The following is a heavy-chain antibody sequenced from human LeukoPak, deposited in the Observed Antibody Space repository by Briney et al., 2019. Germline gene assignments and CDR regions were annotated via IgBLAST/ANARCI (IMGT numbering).Heavy chain of an antibody. D-gene: IGHD2-2*01. J-gene: IGHJ6*03. Sequence: QPGGSLRLSCAASGFTFSTYGMHWVRQAPGKGLEWVAFIRYDGSNKYYADSVKGRFTISRDISRDTVYLQMNSLRAEDTAVYYCAKLKIPGATDYDYMDVWGKGTTVTVSS. CDR3: AKLKIPGATDYDYMDV. CDR1: GFTFSTYG. V-gene: IGHV3-30*02. CDR2: IRYDGSNK.